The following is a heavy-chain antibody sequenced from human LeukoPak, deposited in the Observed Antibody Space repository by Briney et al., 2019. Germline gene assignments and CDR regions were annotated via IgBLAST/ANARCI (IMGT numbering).Heavy chain of an antibody. CDR2: INPNSGGT. D-gene: IGHD3-16*02. Sequence: ASVKVSCKASGYTFTGYYMHWVRQAPGQGLEWMGWINPNSGGTNYAQKFQGRVTMTRDTSISTACMELSRLRSDDTAVYYCARDHREFGGVIATDHNWFDPWGQGTLVTVSS. V-gene: IGHV1-2*02. CDR3: ARDHREFGGVIATDHNWFDP. J-gene: IGHJ5*02. CDR1: GYTFTGYY.